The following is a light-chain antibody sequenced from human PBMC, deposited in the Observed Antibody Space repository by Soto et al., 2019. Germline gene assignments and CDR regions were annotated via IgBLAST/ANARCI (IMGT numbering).Light chain of an antibody. J-gene: IGKJ1*01. Sequence: EIVLTQSPGTLSLSPGERATLSCRASQSVNSGYLAWYQHTPGQAPRLLIYDTSTRATGIPDRFSGSGSGTDFTLTSSILEPEDFAVFYCQQYGSSPRTFGQGTKVEIK. CDR1: QSVNSGY. CDR3: QQYGSSPRT. V-gene: IGKV3-20*01. CDR2: DTS.